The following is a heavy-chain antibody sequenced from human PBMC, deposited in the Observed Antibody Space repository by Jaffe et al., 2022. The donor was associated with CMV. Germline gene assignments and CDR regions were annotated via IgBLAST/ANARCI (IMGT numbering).Heavy chain of an antibody. D-gene: IGHD3-10*01. CDR2: ISGSGGST. CDR3: AKDGSPRLREMVRGNFDY. Sequence: EVQLLESGGGLVQPGGSLRLSCAASGFTFSSYAMSWVRQAPGKGLEWVSAISGSGGSTYYADSVKGRFTISRDNSKNTLYLQMNSLRAEDTAVYYCAKDGSPRLREMVRGNFDYWGQGTLVTVSS. V-gene: IGHV3-23*01. CDR1: GFTFSSYA. J-gene: IGHJ4*02.